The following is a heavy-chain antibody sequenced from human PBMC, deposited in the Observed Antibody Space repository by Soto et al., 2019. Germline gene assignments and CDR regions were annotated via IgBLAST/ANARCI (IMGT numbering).Heavy chain of an antibody. V-gene: IGHV3-48*03. J-gene: IGHJ6*02. CDR3: AREAVDCGNSNYYYGMDV. CDR2: ISTSGRTI. Sequence: EVQLVESGGGLVQPGGSLRLSCAASGFTFSSCEMNWVRQAPGKGLEWVSYISTSGRTIYYADSVKGRFTISRDNAKNSLYLQMNSLRAEDTAVYYCAREAVDCGNSNYYYGMDVWGQGTTVTVSS. CDR1: GFTFSSCE. D-gene: IGHD2-21*02.